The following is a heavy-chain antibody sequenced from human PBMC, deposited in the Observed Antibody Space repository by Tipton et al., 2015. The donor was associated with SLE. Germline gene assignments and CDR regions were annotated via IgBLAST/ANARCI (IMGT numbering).Heavy chain of an antibody. CDR2: INHSGST. D-gene: IGHD3-10*01. V-gene: IGHV4-34*01. J-gene: IGHJ3*02. Sequence: TLSLTCAVYGGSFSGYYWSWIRQPPGKGLAWIGEINHSGSTNYNPSLQSRVTLSVDTSKNQFSLKLSSVTATDTAVYYFARHGRYYYGSGITWAFDIWGQETMVAVSS. CDR1: GGSFSGYY. CDR3: ARHGRYYYGSGITWAFDI.